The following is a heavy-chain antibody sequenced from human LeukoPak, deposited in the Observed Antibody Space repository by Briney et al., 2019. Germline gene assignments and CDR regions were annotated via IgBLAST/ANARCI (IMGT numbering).Heavy chain of an antibody. J-gene: IGHJ1*01. CDR3: ASGPPYFLTKYFQH. CDR1: GFTFSSYA. CDR2: ISYDGSNK. Sequence: GGSLRLSCAASGFTFSSYAMHWVRQAPGKGLEWVAVISYDGSNKYYADSVKGRFTISRDDSKNTLYLQMNSLRAEDTAVYYCASGPPYFLTKYFQHWGQGTLVTVSS. V-gene: IGHV3-30-3*01. D-gene: IGHD2/OR15-2a*01.